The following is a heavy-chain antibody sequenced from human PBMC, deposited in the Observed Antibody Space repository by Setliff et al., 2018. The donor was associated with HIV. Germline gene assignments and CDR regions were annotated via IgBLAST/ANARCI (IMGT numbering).Heavy chain of an antibody. J-gene: IGHJ6*02. Sequence: PGGSLRLSCAASGFTFSTYGMHWVRQAPGKGLEWAAIIGYDGSNKDYGDSVKGRFTISRDNAKNSLYLQMNSLRADDTAVYFCARPTNIDTHYYVSQTSYMYYYGLDVWGQGTTVTVSS. V-gene: IGHV3-33*08. CDR1: GFTFSTYG. CDR2: IGYDGSNK. CDR3: ARPTNIDTHYYVSQTSYMYYYGLDV. D-gene: IGHD1-26*01.